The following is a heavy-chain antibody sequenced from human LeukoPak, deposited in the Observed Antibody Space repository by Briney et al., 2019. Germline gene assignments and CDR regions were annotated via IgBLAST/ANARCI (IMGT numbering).Heavy chain of an antibody. CDR2: IKQDGSEK. V-gene: IGHV3-7*03. CDR1: GFSFNNYR. CDR3: VRGPHIAAASY. Sequence: GGSLRLSCVASGFSFNNYRMTWVRQAPGKGLEWVANIKQDGSEKQYVDSVKGRFAISRDNAKKSLYLQINTLRAEDTAVYYCVRGPHIAAASYWGQGTLVTVSS. J-gene: IGHJ4*02. D-gene: IGHD6-25*01.